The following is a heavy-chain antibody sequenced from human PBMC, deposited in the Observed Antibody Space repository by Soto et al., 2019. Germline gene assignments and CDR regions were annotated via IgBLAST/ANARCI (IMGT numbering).Heavy chain of an antibody. D-gene: IGHD3-22*01. J-gene: IGHJ4*02. CDR1: GGTFSSYT. CDR3: ARDDDRSGRLIDY. CDR2: IIPILGIA. V-gene: IGHV1-69*08. Sequence: QVQLVQSGAEVKKPGSSVKVSCKASGGTFSSYTISWVRQAPGQGLEWMGRIIPILGIANYAQKFQGRVTITADKSTSTAYVEVSSLRSEDTAVYYCARDDDRSGRLIDYWGQGTLVTVSS.